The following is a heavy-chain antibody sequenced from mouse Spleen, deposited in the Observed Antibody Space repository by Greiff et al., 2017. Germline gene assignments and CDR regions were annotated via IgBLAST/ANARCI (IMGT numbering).Heavy chain of an antibody. CDR1: GYTFTDYY. V-gene: IGHV1-76*01. CDR3: ARERSGNEGFAY. D-gene: IGHD1-3*01. Sequence: VQLQQSGAELVRPGASVKLSCKASGYTFTDYYINWVKQRPGQGLEWIARIYPGSGNTYYNEKFKGKATLTAEKSSSTAYMQLSSLTSEDSAVYFCARERSGNEGFAYWGQGTLVTVSA. J-gene: IGHJ3*01. CDR2: IYPGSGNT.